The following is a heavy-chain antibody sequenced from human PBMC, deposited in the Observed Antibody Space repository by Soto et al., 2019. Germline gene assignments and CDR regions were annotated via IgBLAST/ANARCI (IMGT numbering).Heavy chain of an antibody. D-gene: IGHD1-1*01. J-gene: IGHJ6*03. CDR1: GFTFSSYA. CDR2: ISGSGGST. Sequence: GGSLRLSCAASGFTFSSYAMSWVRQAPGKGLEWVSAISGSGGSTYYADSVKGRFTISRDNSKNTLYLQMNSLRAEDTAVYYCARGRTGTTPLRGRKNYYYYMDVWGKGTTVTVSS. CDR3: ARGRTGTTPLRGRKNYYYYMDV. V-gene: IGHV3-23*01.